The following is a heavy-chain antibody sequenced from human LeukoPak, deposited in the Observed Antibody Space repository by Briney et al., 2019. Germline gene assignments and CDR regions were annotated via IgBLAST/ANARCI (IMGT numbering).Heavy chain of an antibody. V-gene: IGHV4-39*01. D-gene: IGHD3-3*01. J-gene: IGHJ5*02. Sequence: PSETLSLTCIVSGDSIRNSGWSWGWIRQPPGKGLEWIGTMPYDENVSDNEIPSYNPSLKRRVTIPADTSKNQLSLKVNSVTAADTASYYCARLTLTGVGGRGWFDAWGQGTLVIVSS. CDR3: ARLTLTGVGGRGWFDA. CDR1: GDSIRNSGWS. CDR2: MPYDENVSDNEIP.